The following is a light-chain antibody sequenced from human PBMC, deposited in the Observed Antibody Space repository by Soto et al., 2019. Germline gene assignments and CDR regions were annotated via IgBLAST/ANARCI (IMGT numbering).Light chain of an antibody. J-gene: IGLJ1*01. CDR2: GVN. CDR3: SSFAGNNNRGV. CDR1: SSDFGDDKY. Sequence: QSALTQPASVSGSPGQSITVSCTGSSSDFGDDKYVSWYQQQPGKGPNLLIYGVNSRPSGISNRFSGSKSGNTATLTVSGLQAEDEADYYCSSFAGNNNRGVFGSGTKLTVL. V-gene: IGLV2-14*01.